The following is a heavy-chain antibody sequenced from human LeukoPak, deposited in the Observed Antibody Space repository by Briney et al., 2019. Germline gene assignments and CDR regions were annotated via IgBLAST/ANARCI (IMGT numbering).Heavy chain of an antibody. CDR2: INHSGST. D-gene: IGHD3-22*01. J-gene: IGHJ2*01. Sequence: SETLSLTCAVYGGSFSGYYWSWIRQPPGKGLEWIGEINHSGSTNYNPSLKSQVTISVDTSKNQFSLKLSSVTAADTAVYYCARRYAAATRYYYDSRAYWYFDLWGRGTLVTVSS. CDR1: GGSFSGYY. V-gene: IGHV4-34*01. CDR3: ARRYAAATRYYYDSRAYWYFDL.